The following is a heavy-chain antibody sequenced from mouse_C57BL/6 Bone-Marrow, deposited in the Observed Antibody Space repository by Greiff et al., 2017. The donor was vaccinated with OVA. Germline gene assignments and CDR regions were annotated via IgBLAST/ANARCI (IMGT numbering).Heavy chain of an antibody. CDR1: GFTFSSYA. J-gene: IGHJ4*01. CDR2: ISDGGSYT. V-gene: IGHV5-4*03. CDR3: ARGYYGSSYYYAIDY. D-gene: IGHD1-1*01. Sequence: EVKLQESGGGLVKPGGSLKLSCAASGFTFSSYAMSWVRQTPEKRLEWVATISDGGSYTYYPDNVKGRFTLTRDNAKNNLYLQMSHLKSEDTAMYYCARGYYGSSYYYAIDYWGQGTSVTVSA.